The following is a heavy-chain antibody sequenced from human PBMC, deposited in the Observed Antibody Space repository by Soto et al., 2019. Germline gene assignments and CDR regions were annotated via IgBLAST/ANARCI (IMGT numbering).Heavy chain of an antibody. J-gene: IGHJ4*02. V-gene: IGHV3-7*01. D-gene: IGHD3-3*02. CDR1: GFTFSSYW. Sequence: HPGGSLRLSCAASGFTFSSYWMSWVRQAPGKGLEWVANIKQDGSEEYYVDSVKGRFTISRDNAKNSLYLQMNSLRAEDTAVYYCARPTIAFKDSLSEYYFDYWGQGTQVTVSS. CDR3: ARPTIAFKDSLSEYYFDY. CDR2: IKQDGSEE.